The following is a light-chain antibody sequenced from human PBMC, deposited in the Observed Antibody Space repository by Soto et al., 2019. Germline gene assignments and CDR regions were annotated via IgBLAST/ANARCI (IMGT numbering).Light chain of an antibody. J-gene: IGKJ1*01. Sequence: TQSPGTLSLSPGERATLSCRASQSVSSSYLAWYQQKPGKAPNLLIYKTSSLESGVPSRFSGSGSGTEFTLTISSLQPDDFATYYCQHWTDYSWTFGQGTKVEVK. V-gene: IGKV1-5*03. CDR3: QHWTDYSWT. CDR2: KTS. CDR1: QSVSSS.